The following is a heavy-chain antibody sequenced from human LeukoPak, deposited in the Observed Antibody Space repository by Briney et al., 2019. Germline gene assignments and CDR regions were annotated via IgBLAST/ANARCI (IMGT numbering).Heavy chain of an antibody. D-gene: IGHD2-2*01. V-gene: IGHV3-23*01. Sequence: GGSLRLSSPPSALTFTSKAMSWVRQAPGKGREWDSAIRGGAANTYYADSVKGRFTISRHNSKNTLYVQMDSMRGDDTAVYYCAKNGKYQLLGSWCDFWGQGTRVIVS. J-gene: IGHJ5*01. CDR2: IRGGAANT. CDR3: AKNGKYQLLGSWCDF. CDR1: ALTFTSKA.